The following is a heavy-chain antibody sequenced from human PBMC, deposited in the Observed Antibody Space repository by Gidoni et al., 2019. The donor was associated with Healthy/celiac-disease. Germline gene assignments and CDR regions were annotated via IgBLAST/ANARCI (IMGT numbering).Heavy chain of an antibody. J-gene: IGHJ6*03. Sequence: EVQLVESGGGLVKPGGSLRLSCAASGFTFSNAWMSWVRQAPGKGLEWVGRIQSKTDGGTTDYAAPVKGRFTISRDDSKNTLYLQMNSLKTEDTAVYYCTTDVYDSSDPTPYYYYYMDVWGKGTTVTVSS. D-gene: IGHD3-22*01. V-gene: IGHV3-15*01. CDR2: IQSKTDGGTT. CDR1: GFTFSNAW. CDR3: TTDVYDSSDPTPYYYYYMDV.